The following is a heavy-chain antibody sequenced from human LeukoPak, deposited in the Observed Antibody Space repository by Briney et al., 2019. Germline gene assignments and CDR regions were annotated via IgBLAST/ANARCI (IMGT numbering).Heavy chain of an antibody. Sequence: PGGSLRLSCAASGFTFSSYSMNWVRQAPGKGLEWVSSISSSSSSIYYVDSVMGRFTISRDNAKNSLFLQMNSLRAEDTAVYYCANFIPPSHTATTGWYFDYWGQGTLVTVSS. J-gene: IGHJ4*02. CDR2: ISSSSSSI. CDR1: GFTFSSYS. D-gene: IGHD5-18*01. CDR3: ANFIPPSHTATTGWYFDY. V-gene: IGHV3-21*04.